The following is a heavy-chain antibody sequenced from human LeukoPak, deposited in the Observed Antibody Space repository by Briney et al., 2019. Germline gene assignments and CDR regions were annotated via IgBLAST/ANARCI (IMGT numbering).Heavy chain of an antibody. CDR2: IYYSGST. CDR1: GGSISTSSYA. V-gene: IGHV4-39*07. J-gene: IGHJ6*03. Sequence: SETLSLTCTVSGGSISTSSYAWGWIRQPPGKGLEWSGSIYYSGSTYYNPSLKSRVTISVDTSKNQFSLKLTSVTAADTAVYYCTRAASSGPLFTYHMDVWGKGTTVTVSS. CDR3: TRAASSGPLFTYHMDV. D-gene: IGHD3-22*01.